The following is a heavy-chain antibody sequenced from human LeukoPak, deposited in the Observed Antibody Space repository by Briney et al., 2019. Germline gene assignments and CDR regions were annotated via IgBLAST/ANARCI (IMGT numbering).Heavy chain of an antibody. CDR3: ARGRGSTHTAYMN. CDR1: GYSFTSYW. V-gene: IGHV5-51*01. CDR2: IYPGGSDT. J-gene: IGHJ4*02. D-gene: IGHD3-16*01. Sequence: GESLKISCKGSGYSFTSYWIGWVRQMPGKGLEWMGIIYPGGSDTRYSPSFQGQVTISADKSLSTAYLQWSSLKASDTAMYYCARGRGSTHTAYMNGGQGSPFTFSS.